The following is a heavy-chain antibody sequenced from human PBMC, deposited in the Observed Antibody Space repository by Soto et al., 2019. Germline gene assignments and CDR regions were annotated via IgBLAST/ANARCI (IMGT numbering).Heavy chain of an antibody. CDR2: IYPGDSDT. CDR3: ARVVVGWSGYYKRERFTGPTSDWFDP. V-gene: IGHV5-51*01. Sequence: GESLKISCKGSGYSFTSYWIGWVRQMPGKGLEWMGIIYPGDSDTRYSPSFQGQVTISADKSISTAYLQWSSLKASDTAMYYCARVVVGWSGYYKRERFTGPTSDWFDPWGQGTLVTVSS. D-gene: IGHD3-3*01. J-gene: IGHJ5*02. CDR1: GYSFTSYW.